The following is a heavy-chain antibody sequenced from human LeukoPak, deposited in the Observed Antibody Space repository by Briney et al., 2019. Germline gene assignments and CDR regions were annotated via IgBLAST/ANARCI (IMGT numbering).Heavy chain of an antibody. V-gene: IGHV3-15*01. J-gene: IGHJ3*02. Sequence: GGSLRLSCAASGFTFRDAWMTWVRQAPGKGLEWVGRIRSRADGGTAEYATAVEGRFTISRDNAKNSLYLQMNSLRAEDTAVYYCARHLYNFELPDAFDIWGQGTMVTVSS. CDR1: GFTFRDAW. D-gene: IGHD1-20*01. CDR3: ARHLYNFELPDAFDI. CDR2: IRSRADGGTA.